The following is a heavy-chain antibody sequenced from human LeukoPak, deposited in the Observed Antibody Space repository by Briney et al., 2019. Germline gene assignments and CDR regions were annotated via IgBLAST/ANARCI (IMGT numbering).Heavy chain of an antibody. V-gene: IGHV4-30-4*08. Sequence: SETLSLTCTVSGASITTGDYYWSWIRQPPGKGREWIGYIYYSGSTYYNPSLKSRVTISLDTSKNQFSLKLSSVTAADTAVYYCASRGHSNGSEDDWGQGTLVTVSS. CDR2: IYYSGST. D-gene: IGHD5-18*01. CDR1: GASITTGDYY. J-gene: IGHJ4*02. CDR3: ASRGHSNGSEDD.